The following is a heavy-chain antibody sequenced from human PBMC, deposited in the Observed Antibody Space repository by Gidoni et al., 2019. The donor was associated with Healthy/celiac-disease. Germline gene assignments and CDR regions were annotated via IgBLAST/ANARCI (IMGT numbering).Heavy chain of an antibody. V-gene: IGHV1-46*01. CDR3: ARDGSGSYYSGAAGY. J-gene: IGHJ4*02. D-gene: IGHD3-10*01. CDR1: GYTFTSYY. Sequence: QVQLVQSGAAVKKPGASVKVSCKASGYTFTSYYMHWVRQAPGQGLEWMGIINPSGGSTSYAQKFQGRVTMTRDTSTSTVYMELSSLRSEDTAVYYCARDGSGSYYSGAAGYWGQGTLVTVSS. CDR2: INPSGGST.